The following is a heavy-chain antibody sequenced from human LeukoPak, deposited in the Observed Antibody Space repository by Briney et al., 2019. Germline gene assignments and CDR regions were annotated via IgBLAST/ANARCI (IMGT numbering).Heavy chain of an antibody. V-gene: IGHV1-18*01. CDR1: GFFFSAYQ. D-gene: IGHD5-24*01. Sequence: ASVRVSCKTSGFFFSAYQMHWLRQAPGQGLEWMGWISAYNGNTNYAQKLQGRVTMTTDTSTSTAYMELRSLRSDDTAVYYCARVWMAAYYYYYMDVWGKGTTVTVSS. CDR3: ARVWMAAYYYYYMDV. CDR2: ISAYNGNT. J-gene: IGHJ6*03.